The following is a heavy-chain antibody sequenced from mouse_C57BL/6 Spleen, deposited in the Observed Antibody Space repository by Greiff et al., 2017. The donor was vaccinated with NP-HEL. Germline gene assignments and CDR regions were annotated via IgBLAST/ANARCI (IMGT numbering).Heavy chain of an antibody. CDR1: GFTFSSYG. J-gene: IGHJ4*01. Sequence: EVMLVESGGDLVKPGGSLKLSCAASGFTFSSYGMSWVRQTPDKRLEWVATISSGGSYTYYPDSVKGRFTISRDNAKNTLYLQMSSLKSEDTAMYYCARLYYGSSLYYYAMDYWGQGTSVTVSS. CDR3: ARLYYGSSLYYYAMDY. D-gene: IGHD1-1*01. CDR2: ISSGGSYT. V-gene: IGHV5-6*01.